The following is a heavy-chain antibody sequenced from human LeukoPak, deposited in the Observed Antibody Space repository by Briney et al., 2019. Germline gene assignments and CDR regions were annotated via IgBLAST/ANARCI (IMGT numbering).Heavy chain of an antibody. CDR2: IYNTGST. CDR1: GGSISGYY. Sequence: SETLSLTCTVSGGSISGYYWSWIRQPAGKGLEWIGRIYNTGSTNYNPSLKSRVTMSVHTSKNQFSLKLTSVTAADTAVYYCAREGSMTARPFVSIDYWGQGTLVTVSS. CDR3: AREGSMTARPFVSIDY. V-gene: IGHV4-4*07. D-gene: IGHD6-6*01. J-gene: IGHJ4*02.